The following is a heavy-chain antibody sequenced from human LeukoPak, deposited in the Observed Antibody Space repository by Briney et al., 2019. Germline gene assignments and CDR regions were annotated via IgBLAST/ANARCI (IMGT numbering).Heavy chain of an antibody. J-gene: IGHJ4*02. Sequence: SETLSLTCAVYGGSFSGYYWSWIRQPPGKGLEWIGEINHSGSTNCNPSLKSRVTISVDTSKNQFSLKLSSVTAADTAVYYCARGGCSGGSCYRSFDYWGQGTLVTVSS. D-gene: IGHD2-15*01. V-gene: IGHV4-34*01. CDR3: ARGGCSGGSCYRSFDY. CDR1: GGSFSGYY. CDR2: INHSGST.